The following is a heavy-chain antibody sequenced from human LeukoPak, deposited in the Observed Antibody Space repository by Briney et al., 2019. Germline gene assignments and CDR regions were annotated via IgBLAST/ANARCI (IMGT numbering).Heavy chain of an antibody. Sequence: GASVKVSCKASGGTFSSYAISWVRQAPGQGLAWMGRIIPILGIANYAQKFQGRVTITADKSTSTAYMELSSLRSEDTAVYYCARDHWTRSTPYYFDYWGQGTLVTVSS. D-gene: IGHD3/OR15-3a*01. J-gene: IGHJ4*02. V-gene: IGHV1-69*04. CDR3: ARDHWTRSTPYYFDY. CDR1: GGTFSSYA. CDR2: IIPILGIA.